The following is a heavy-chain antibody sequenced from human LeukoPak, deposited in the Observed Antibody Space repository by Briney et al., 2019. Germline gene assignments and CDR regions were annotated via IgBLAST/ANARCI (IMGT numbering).Heavy chain of an antibody. CDR3: ARLAEWSERGYFYSGMDV. Sequence: IPSETLSLTCTVPGGSISSFYWSWIRQPPGKGLEWIGYIYYSGNTNYNPSLNSRVTISEDTSKNQFSLKLSPVTAADTAVYYCARLAEWSERGYFYSGMDVWGQGTTVTVSS. J-gene: IGHJ6*02. CDR2: IYYSGNT. V-gene: IGHV4-59*01. CDR1: GGSISSFY. D-gene: IGHD3-3*01.